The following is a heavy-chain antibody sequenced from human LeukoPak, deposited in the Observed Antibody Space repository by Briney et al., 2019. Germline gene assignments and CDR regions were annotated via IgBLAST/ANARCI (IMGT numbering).Heavy chain of an antibody. CDR3: ARLSSGSSPPFDY. J-gene: IGHJ4*02. D-gene: IGHD3-22*01. V-gene: IGHV4-39*01. CDR1: GGSISNNNYY. CDR2: IYYSGST. Sequence: SGTLSLTCSVSGGSISNNNYYWGWIRQPPGKGLEWIGAIYYSGSTYYNPSLKSRVTISVDTSKNQFSLKLSSVTAADTAVYYCARLSSGSSPPFDYWGQGTLVTVSS.